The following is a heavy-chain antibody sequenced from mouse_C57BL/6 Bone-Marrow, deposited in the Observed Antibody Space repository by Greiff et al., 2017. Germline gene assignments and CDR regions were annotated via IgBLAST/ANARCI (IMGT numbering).Heavy chain of an antibody. V-gene: IGHV1-75*01. CDR1: GYTFTDYY. CDR2: IFPGSGST. J-gene: IGHJ1*03. CDR3: ATGVAMRDWDLDV. Sequence: QVQLQQSGPELVKPGASVKISCTASGYTFTDYYINWGKQRPGQGLVWIGWIFPGSGSTYYNEKFNGKATLTVDKSSSSAYMLLSSLTSEDSAVYCCATGVAMRDWDLDVWGTGTTVTVSS. D-gene: IGHD1-1*01.